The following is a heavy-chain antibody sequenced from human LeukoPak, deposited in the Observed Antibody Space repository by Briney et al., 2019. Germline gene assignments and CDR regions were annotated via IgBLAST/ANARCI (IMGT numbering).Heavy chain of an antibody. CDR3: ARDYFGYSGYDP. Sequence: GGSLRLSCAASGFTFSSYWMHWVRQVPGKGLVWVSRINGDGRSTNYADSVKGRFTISRDNAKNTLYLQMNSLRAEDTAVYYCARDYFGYSGYDPTGQGTLVTVSS. CDR1: GFTFSSYW. J-gene: IGHJ5*02. D-gene: IGHD5-12*01. CDR2: INGDGRST. V-gene: IGHV3-74*01.